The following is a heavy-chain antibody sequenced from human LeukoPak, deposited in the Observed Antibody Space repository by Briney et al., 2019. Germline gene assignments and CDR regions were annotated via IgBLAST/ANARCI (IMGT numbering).Heavy chain of an antibody. CDR1: GGSISSYY. CDR3: AREGPTPMTHLYFDY. J-gene: IGHJ4*02. CDR2: IYYSGST. V-gene: IGHV4-59*01. Sequence: SETLSLTCTVSGGSISSYYWSWIRQPPGKGLEWIGYIYYSGSTNYNPSLKSRVTISVDTSKNQFSLKLSSVIAADTAVYYCAREGPTPMTHLYFDYWGQGTLVTVSS.